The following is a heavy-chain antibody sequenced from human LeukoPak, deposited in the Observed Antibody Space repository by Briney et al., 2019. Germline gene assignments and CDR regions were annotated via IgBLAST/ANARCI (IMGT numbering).Heavy chain of an antibody. CDR1: GGSISSGGYY. J-gene: IGHJ4*02. V-gene: IGHV4-31*03. CDR2: IDYSGST. D-gene: IGHD5-12*01. CDR3: ATVRLRGYSGYDFDN. Sequence: PSETLSLTCIVSGGSISSGGYYWSWTRQHPGKGLEWIGNIDYSGSTYYNPSLKSRVTISVDTSKNLFSLKLSSVTAADTAVYYCATVRLRGYSGYDFDNWGQGTLVTVSS.